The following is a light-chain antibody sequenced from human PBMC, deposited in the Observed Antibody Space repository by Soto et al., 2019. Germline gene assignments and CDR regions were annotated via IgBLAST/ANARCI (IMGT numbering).Light chain of an antibody. V-gene: IGKV3-15*01. CDR1: QSVSDK. Sequence: EIVMTQSPATVSVSPGERATLSCRASQSVSDKLAWYQQKPGQAPRLLIYHASARATGIPARFSGSGSGTEFTLTISGLQSEDFAVYYCQQYNNWPPRTFGQGTKVEIK. J-gene: IGKJ1*01. CDR2: HAS. CDR3: QQYNNWPPRT.